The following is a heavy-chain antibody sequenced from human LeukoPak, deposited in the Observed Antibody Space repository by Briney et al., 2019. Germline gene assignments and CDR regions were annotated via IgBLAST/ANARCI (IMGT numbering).Heavy chain of an antibody. D-gene: IGHD1-14*01. CDR3: AREGPPPEELDY. CDR1: GYTFTIYY. Sequence: ASVKVSCKASGYTFTIYYMHWVRQAPGQGLEWMGIINPSGGSTSYAQKFQGRVTMTRDTSTSTAYMELRSLRSDDTAVYYCAREGPPPEELDYWGQGTLVTVSS. V-gene: IGHV1-46*01. J-gene: IGHJ4*02. CDR2: INPSGGST.